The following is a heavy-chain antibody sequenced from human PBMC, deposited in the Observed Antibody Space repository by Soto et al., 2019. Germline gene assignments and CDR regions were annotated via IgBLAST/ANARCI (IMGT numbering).Heavy chain of an antibody. D-gene: IGHD3-10*01. CDR2: ISSSSSYI. CDR3: ARDHLFPFYYCSGNWFDP. J-gene: IGHJ5*02. Sequence: GGSLRLSCAASGFTFGSYSMNWVRQAPGKRLEWVSSISSSSSYIYYADSVKGRFTISRDNAKNSLYLQMNSLRAEDTAVYYCARDHLFPFYYCSGNWFDPWGQGTMVTVSS. CDR1: GFTFGSYS. V-gene: IGHV3-21*03.